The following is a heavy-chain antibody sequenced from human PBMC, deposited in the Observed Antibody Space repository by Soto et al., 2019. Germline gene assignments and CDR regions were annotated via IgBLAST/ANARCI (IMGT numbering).Heavy chain of an antibody. Sequence: QVQLQESGPGLVKPSETLSLTCTVSGGSVSSGSYYWSWIRQPPGKGLEWIGYIYYSGSTNYNPSLKSRVTISVDTSKNHCSLKLSSVTAADPAVYYCARADYYDSSDWGQGTLVSVSS. CDR3: ARADYYDSSD. CDR2: IYYSGST. CDR1: GGSVSSGSYY. D-gene: IGHD3-22*01. J-gene: IGHJ1*01. V-gene: IGHV4-61*03.